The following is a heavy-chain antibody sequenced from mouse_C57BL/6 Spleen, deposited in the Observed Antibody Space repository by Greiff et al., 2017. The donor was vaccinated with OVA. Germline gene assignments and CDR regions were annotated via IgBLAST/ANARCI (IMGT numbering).Heavy chain of an antibody. D-gene: IGHD2-4*01. V-gene: IGHV5-17*01. Sequence: EVQLVESGGGLVKPGGSLKLSCAASGFTFSDYGMHWVRQAPEKGLEWVAYLSSGSSTIYYADTVKGRFTISSDNAKNTLFLQMTSLRSKDTAMYYCAPIYYDYGGDGYFDVWGTGTTVTVSS. CDR1: GFTFSDYG. CDR3: APIYYDYGGDGYFDV. CDR2: LSSGSSTI. J-gene: IGHJ1*03.